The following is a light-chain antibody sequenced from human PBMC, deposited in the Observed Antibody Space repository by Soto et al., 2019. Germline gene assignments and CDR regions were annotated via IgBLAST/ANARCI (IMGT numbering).Light chain of an antibody. CDR3: QQYGSSLWT. J-gene: IGKJ1*01. Sequence: EIVLTQSPGTLSLSPGERATLSCRASQSVSSSYLAWYQQKPGQAPRLLIYGASSRATGIPDRFSGRGSGTDFSLTIRRLEPEDFALYYWQQYGSSLWTCGQGTLVEIK. V-gene: IGKV3-20*01. CDR2: GAS. CDR1: QSVSSSY.